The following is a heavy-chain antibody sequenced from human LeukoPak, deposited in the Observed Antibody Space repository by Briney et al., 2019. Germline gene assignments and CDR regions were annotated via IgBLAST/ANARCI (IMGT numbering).Heavy chain of an antibody. Sequence: GGSLRLSCAASGFTYSSCGMHWVRQAPGKGLEWVAFIRYDGSNKYYADSVKGRFTISRDNSKNTLYLQMNSLRAEDTAVYYCAKDTTGGYDEYYYYYLDVWGKGTTVTVSS. J-gene: IGHJ6*03. D-gene: IGHD5-12*01. CDR3: AKDTTGGYDEYYYYYLDV. CDR1: GFTYSSCG. CDR2: IRYDGSNK. V-gene: IGHV3-30*02.